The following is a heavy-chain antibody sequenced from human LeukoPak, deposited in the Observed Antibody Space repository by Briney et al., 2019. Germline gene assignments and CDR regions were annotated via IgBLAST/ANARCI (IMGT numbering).Heavy chain of an antibody. CDR2: IYTSGST. D-gene: IGHD4-17*01. CDR3: AREHGYGDYYFDY. J-gene: IGHJ4*02. CDR1: GGSISSGSHY. Sequence: SETLSLTCSVSGGSISSGSHYWSWIRQSAGKGLEWIGRIYTSGSTNYNPSLKSRVTISLDTSKNEFSLKLSSVTAADTAVYYCAREHGYGDYYFDYWGQGTLVTVSS. V-gene: IGHV4-61*02.